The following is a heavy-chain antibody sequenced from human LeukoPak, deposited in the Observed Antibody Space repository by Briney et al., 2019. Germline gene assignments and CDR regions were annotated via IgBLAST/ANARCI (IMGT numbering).Heavy chain of an antibody. J-gene: IGHJ4*02. CDR1: GGSISSGDYY. V-gene: IGHV4-39*07. D-gene: IGHD6-13*01. Sequence: PSQTLSLTCTVSGGSISSGDYYWSWIRQPPGKGLEWIGSIYHSGSTYYNPSLKSRVTISVDTSKNQFSLKLSSVTAADTAVYYCARTGRIAAAVIDYWGQGTLVTVSS. CDR2: IYHSGST. CDR3: ARTGRIAAAVIDY.